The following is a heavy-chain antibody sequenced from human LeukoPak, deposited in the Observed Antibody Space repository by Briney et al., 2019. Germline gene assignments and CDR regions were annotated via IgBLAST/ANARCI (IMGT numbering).Heavy chain of an antibody. J-gene: IGHJ6*03. CDR2: IIPIFGTA. CDR3: ARSPGGVGATMLDYYYYYMDV. V-gene: IGHV1-69*13. CDR1: GGTFSSYA. Sequence: SVKVSCKASGGTFSSYAISWVRQAPGQELEWMGGIIPIFGTANYAQKFQGRVTITADESTSTAYMELSSLRSEDTAVYYCARSPGGVGATMLDYYYYYMDVWGKGTTVTVSS. D-gene: IGHD1-26*01.